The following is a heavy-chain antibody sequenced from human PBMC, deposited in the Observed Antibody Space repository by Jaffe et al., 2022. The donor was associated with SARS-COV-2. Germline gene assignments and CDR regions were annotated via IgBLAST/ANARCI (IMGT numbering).Heavy chain of an antibody. CDR1: GFTFSSYW. Sequence: EVQLVESGGGLAQPGGSLRLSCAASGFTFSSYWMSWVRQAPGKGLEWVANIKQDGSEKYYVDSVKGRFTISRDNAKNSLFLQMNSLRAEDTAVYYCARVSTIDYSDTTNFYRFFDFWGQGTLVTVSS. CDR3: ARVSTIDYSDTTNFYRFFDF. V-gene: IGHV3-7*01. D-gene: IGHD3-22*01. J-gene: IGHJ4*02. CDR2: IKQDGSEK.